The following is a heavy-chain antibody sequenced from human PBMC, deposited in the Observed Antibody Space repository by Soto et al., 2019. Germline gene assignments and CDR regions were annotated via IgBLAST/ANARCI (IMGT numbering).Heavy chain of an antibody. V-gene: IGHV1-3*01. CDR1: GYTFTSYA. Sequence: QVPLVQSGAEVKKPGASVKVSCQASGYTFTSYAMHWVRQAPGQRLEWMGWINAGNGNTKYSQKFQGRVTITRDTSASTAYMELSSLRSEDTAVYYCARILVAGHNDYWGQGTLVTVSS. D-gene: IGHD6-19*01. CDR2: INAGNGNT. CDR3: ARILVAGHNDY. J-gene: IGHJ4*02.